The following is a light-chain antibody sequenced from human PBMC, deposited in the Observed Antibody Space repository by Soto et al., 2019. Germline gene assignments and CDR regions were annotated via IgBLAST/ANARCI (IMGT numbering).Light chain of an antibody. CDR2: DAS. CDR3: PQRRNGLT. J-gene: IGKJ4*01. V-gene: IGKV3-11*01. CDR1: QSVRTF. Sequence: RGTLYLYQGERATLSCRASQSVRTFLAWYQLKPVQPPRLLIYDASNRATGIPARFSGSGSGTDFTLTISSLEPEDFAIYYCPQRRNGLTFGGGITVDIK.